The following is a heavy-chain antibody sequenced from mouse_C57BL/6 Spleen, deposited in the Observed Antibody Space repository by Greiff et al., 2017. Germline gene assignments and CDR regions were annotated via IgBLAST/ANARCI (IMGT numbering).Heavy chain of an antibody. V-gene: IGHV1-15*01. CDR1: GYTFTDYE. CDR2: IDPETGGT. J-gene: IGHJ1*03. Sequence: QVQLKESGAELVRPGASVTLSCKASGYTFTDYEMHWVKQTPVHGLEWIGAIDPETGGTAYNQKFKGKAILTADKSSSTAYMELRSLTSEDSAVYYCTRGGVITTVVARYFDVWGTGTTVTVSS. D-gene: IGHD1-1*01. CDR3: TRGGVITTVVARYFDV.